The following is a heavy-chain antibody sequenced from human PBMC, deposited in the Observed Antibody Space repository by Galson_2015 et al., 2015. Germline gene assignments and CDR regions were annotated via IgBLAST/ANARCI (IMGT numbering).Heavy chain of an antibody. CDR1: GFTFSSYG. V-gene: IGHV3-30*18. CDR3: AKARAYGSEVMRGQLLYFDY. CDR2: ISYDGSNK. Sequence: SLRLSCAASGFTFSSYGMHWVRQAPGKGLEWVAVISYDGSNKYYADSVKGRFTISRDNSKNTLYLQMNSLRAEDTAVYYCAKARAYGSEVMRGQLLYFDYWGQGTLVTVSS. J-gene: IGHJ4*02. D-gene: IGHD3-10*01.